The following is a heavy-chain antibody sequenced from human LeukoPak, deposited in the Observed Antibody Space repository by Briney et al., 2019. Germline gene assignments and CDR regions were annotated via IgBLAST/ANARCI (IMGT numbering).Heavy chain of an antibody. CDR1: GYTFTGYY. CDR3: ARGFSSVGLPTDFDY. J-gene: IGHJ4*02. D-gene: IGHD6-6*01. CDR2: LNPNSGGT. Sequence: ASVTVSCKASGYTFTGYYLHWVRQAPGQGLEWMGWLNPNSGGTNYAPKFQGRVTMTRDTSLSTAYMEVGRLISDDTAVFYCARGFSSVGLPTDFDYWGQGTLVTVSS. V-gene: IGHV1-2*02.